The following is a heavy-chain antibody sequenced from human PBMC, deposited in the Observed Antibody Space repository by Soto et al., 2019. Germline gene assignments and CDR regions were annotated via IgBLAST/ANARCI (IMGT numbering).Heavy chain of an antibody. V-gene: IGHV3-33*01. D-gene: IGHD2-2*01. Sequence: GGSLRLSCAASGFTFISYGMHWVLQAPGKGLEWVAVIWYDGSNKYYADSVKGRFTISRDNSKNTLYLQMNSLRAEDTAVYYCARGYCSSTSCYSVDVWGKGTTVTVSS. CDR1: GFTFISYG. CDR3: ARGYCSSTSCYSVDV. CDR2: IWYDGSNK. J-gene: IGHJ6*04.